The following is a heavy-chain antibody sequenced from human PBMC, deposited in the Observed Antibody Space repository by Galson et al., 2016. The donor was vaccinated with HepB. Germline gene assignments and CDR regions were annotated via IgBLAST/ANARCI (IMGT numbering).Heavy chain of an antibody. CDR2: LSSNGGST. CDR3: AKEPSVAGPLRLFEY. V-gene: IGHV3-23*01. CDR1: GFTFGNYA. Sequence: SLRLSCAASGFTFGNYAMSWVRQAPGKGLEWVSSLSSNGGSTYYADSVRGRFTISRDNSKDTLYLEMSSLRAEDTATYFCAKEPSVAGPLRLFEYWGQGTLIAVSS. D-gene: IGHD6-19*01. J-gene: IGHJ4*02.